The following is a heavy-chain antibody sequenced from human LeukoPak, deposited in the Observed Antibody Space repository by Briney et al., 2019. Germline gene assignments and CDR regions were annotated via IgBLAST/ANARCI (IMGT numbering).Heavy chain of an antibody. V-gene: IGHV4-59*01. Sequence: PSETLSLTCTVSGGSISSYYWSWLRQPPGKGLEWIGYTYYSGSTNYNPSLKSRVTISVDTSKNQFSLKLSSVTAADTAVYYCARKGYSYAYYYMDVWGKGTTVTVSS. CDR2: TYYSGST. CDR3: ARKGYSYAYYYMDV. J-gene: IGHJ6*03. D-gene: IGHD5-18*01. CDR1: GGSISSYY.